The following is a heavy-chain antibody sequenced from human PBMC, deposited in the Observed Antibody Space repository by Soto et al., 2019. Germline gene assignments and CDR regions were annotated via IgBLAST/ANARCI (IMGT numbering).Heavy chain of an antibody. CDR3: ARVGGTGYYWYFDY. CDR2: LYTSGTT. Sequence: SETLSLTCTVSGDSISGYYWSWIRQPAGQALECIGRLYTSGTTNYNPSLRSRVTMSVDTSKNQFSLELSSVTAADTAVYYCARVGGTGYYWYFDYWGHGILVTVPQ. CDR1: GDSISGYY. J-gene: IGHJ4*01. V-gene: IGHV4-4*07. D-gene: IGHD1-20*01.